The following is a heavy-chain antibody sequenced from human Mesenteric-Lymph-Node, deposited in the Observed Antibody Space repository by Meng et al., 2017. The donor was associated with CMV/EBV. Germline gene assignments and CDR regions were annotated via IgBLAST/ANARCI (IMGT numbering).Heavy chain of an antibody. CDR2: IDPNHGNT. CDR1: GYTFTGYY. J-gene: IGHJ6*02. CDR3: ARDQDLSRTGQYYYYCMDA. V-gene: IGHV1-2*02. D-gene: IGHD3/OR15-3a*01. Sequence: ASVKVSCKASGYTFTGYYIHWVRQDPGQGLEWMGWIDPNHGNTNYAQKFQGRVTMTGDTSISTAYMELSRLTSDDTAVYYCARDQDLSRTGQYYYYCMDAWGQGTTVTVSS.